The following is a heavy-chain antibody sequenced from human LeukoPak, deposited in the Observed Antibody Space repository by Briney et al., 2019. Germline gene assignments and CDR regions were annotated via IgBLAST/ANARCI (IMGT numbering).Heavy chain of an antibody. CDR2: VSSRGDST. D-gene: IGHD6-19*01. V-gene: IGHV3-23*01. CDR3: VKGPRPDITVAHTVEN. J-gene: IGHJ4*02. Sequence: PGGSLRLSCAASGFIFSNYAMSWVRQVPGRGLEWVSTVSSRGDSTYVADSVKGRFTIFRDNSKDSLYLQMNTVRAEDTAVYYCVKGPRPDITVAHTVENWGQGTLVTVSS. CDR1: GFIFSNYA.